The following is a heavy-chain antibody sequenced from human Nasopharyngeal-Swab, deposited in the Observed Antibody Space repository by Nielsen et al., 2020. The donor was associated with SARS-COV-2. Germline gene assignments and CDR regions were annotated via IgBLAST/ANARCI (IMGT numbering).Heavy chain of an antibody. CDR3: ARGNSSSWYMYYFDY. D-gene: IGHD6-13*01. V-gene: IGHV4-39*01. Sequence: SETLSLTCTVSCGSISSSSYYWGWIRQPPGKGLEWIGSIHYSGSTYYNPSLKSRVTISVDTSKNQLSLKPSSVTAADTAVYYCARGNSSSWYMYYFDYWGQGTLVTVSS. CDR1: CGSISSSSYY. CDR2: IHYSGST. J-gene: IGHJ4*02.